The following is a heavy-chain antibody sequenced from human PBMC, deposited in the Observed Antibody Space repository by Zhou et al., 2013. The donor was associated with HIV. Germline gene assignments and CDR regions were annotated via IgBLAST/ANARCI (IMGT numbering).Heavy chain of an antibody. CDR1: GYTFTNYY. V-gene: IGHV1-46*01. Sequence: QVQLVQSGAEVTQPGASVKVSCKASGYTFTNYYVHWVRQAPGQGLEWMGVINPNAGSTRYAQKFQGRLTMTSDTSTSTVYMELSTLRSEDTALYYCARDRPLYYYHLDVWGKGTTVTVSS. CDR3: ARDRPLYYYHLDV. CDR2: INPNAGST. J-gene: IGHJ6*03.